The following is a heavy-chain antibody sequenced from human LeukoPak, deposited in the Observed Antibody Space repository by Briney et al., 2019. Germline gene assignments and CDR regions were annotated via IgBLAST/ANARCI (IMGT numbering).Heavy chain of an antibody. V-gene: IGHV4-59*08. CDR1: GGSISSYY. Sequence: SETLSLTCTVSGGSISSYYWSWIRQPPGKGLEWIGYIYYSGSTNYNPSLKSRVTISVHTSKNHFSLKLSSVPAADTAVYYCPSLYDSSTSTDYFDYWGQGTLVTVSS. CDR2: IYYSGST. D-gene: IGHD3-22*01. CDR3: PSLYDSSTSTDYFDY. J-gene: IGHJ4*02.